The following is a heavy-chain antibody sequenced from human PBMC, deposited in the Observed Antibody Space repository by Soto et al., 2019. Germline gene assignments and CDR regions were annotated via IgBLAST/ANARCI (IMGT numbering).Heavy chain of an antibody. Sequence: GGSLRLSCAASGFTFSSYSMNWVRQAPGKGLEWVSYISSSSSTIYYADSVKGRFTISRDNAKNSLYLQMNSLRAEDTAVYYCARYPYCSGGSCYYYYYMDVWGKGT. V-gene: IGHV3-48*01. D-gene: IGHD2-15*01. CDR2: ISSSSSTI. J-gene: IGHJ6*03. CDR3: ARYPYCSGGSCYYYYYMDV. CDR1: GFTFSSYS.